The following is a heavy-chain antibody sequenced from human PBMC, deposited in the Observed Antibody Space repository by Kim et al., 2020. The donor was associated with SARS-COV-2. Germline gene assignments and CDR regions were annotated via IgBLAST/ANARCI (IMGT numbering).Heavy chain of an antibody. V-gene: IGHV4-39*01. J-gene: IGHJ4*02. CDR3: ARHGDYYDSSGHGEYFDY. Sequence: SETLSLTCTVSGGSISSSSYYWGWIRQPPGKGLEWIGSIYYSGSTYYNPSLKSRVTISVDTSKNQFSLKLSSVTAADTAVYYCARHGDYYDSSGHGEYFDYWGQGTLVTVSS. D-gene: IGHD3-22*01. CDR2: IYYSGST. CDR1: GGSISSSSYY.